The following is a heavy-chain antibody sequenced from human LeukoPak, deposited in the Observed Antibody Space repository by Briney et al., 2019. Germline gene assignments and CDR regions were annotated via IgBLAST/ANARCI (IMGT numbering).Heavy chain of an antibody. Sequence: GGSLRLSCAASGFTVSSNYMSWVRQAPGKGLEWVSVIYSGGSTYYADSVKGRFTISRDNSKNTLYLQMNSLRAEDTAVYYCARDQTWGSRKGVYFDYWGQGTLVTVSS. J-gene: IGHJ4*02. V-gene: IGHV3-53*01. CDR2: IYSGGST. CDR1: GFTVSSNY. D-gene: IGHD3-16*01. CDR3: ARDQTWGSRKGVYFDY.